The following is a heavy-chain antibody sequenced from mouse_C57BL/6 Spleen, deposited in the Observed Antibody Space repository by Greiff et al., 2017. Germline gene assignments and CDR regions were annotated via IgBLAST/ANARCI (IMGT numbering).Heavy chain of an antibody. CDR2: FHPYNDDT. Sequence: QVQLKESGAELVKPGASVKMSCKASGYTFTTYPIEWMKQNHGKSLEWIGNFHPYNDDTKYNEKFKGKDTLTVEKSSSTVYLELSRLTSDDSAVYYCARGYYGSSLYYFDDWGQGTTLTVSS. CDR1: GYTFTTYP. J-gene: IGHJ2*01. V-gene: IGHV1-47*01. CDR3: ARGYYGSSLYYFDD. D-gene: IGHD1-1*01.